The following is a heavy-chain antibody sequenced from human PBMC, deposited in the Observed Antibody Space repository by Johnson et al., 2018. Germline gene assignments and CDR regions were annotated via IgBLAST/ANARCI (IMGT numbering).Heavy chain of an antibody. V-gene: IGHV1-69*01. D-gene: IGHD3-10*01. Sequence: VQLVESGAEVKKPGSSVKVSCKASGGTFSSYAISWVRQAPGQGLEWMGGIIPIFGTANYAQKFQGRVTITAGESTSRAYMELSSLIAGDTAVYYCARMRGYCEVAYYYDYGMDVWGQGTTVTGSS. CDR2: IIPIFGTA. CDR1: GGTFSSYA. J-gene: IGHJ6*02. CDR3: ARMRGYCEVAYYYDYGMDV.